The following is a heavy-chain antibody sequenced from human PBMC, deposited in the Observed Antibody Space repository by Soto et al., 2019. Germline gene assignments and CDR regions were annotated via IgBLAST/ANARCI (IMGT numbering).Heavy chain of an antibody. J-gene: IGHJ4*02. CDR2: ISGSGDST. V-gene: IGHV3-23*01. CDR3: AKRLAAAGPYFDY. CDR1: GFTFSSYA. D-gene: IGHD6-13*01. Sequence: EVQLLESGGGLVQPGGSLRLSCAASGFTFSSYAMSWVRQAPGKGLEWVSAISGSGDSTYYADSVKGRFTISRDNSKNTLYLQMSSLGAEDTAVYYCAKRLAAAGPYFDYWGQGTLVTVSS.